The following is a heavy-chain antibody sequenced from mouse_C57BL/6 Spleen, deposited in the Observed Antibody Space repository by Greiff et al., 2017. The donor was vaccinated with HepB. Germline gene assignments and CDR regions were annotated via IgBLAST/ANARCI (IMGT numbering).Heavy chain of an antibody. D-gene: IGHD1-1*01. J-gene: IGHJ4*01. Sequence: EVKLVESGGGLVKPGGSLKLSCAASGFTFSSYAMSWVRQTPEKRLEWVATISDGGSYTYYPDNVKGRFTISRDNAKNNLYLQMSHLKSEDTAMYYCARDGYYGSSYDYYAMDYWGQGTSVTVSS. CDR1: GFTFSSYA. V-gene: IGHV5-4*03. CDR3: ARDGYYGSSYDYYAMDY. CDR2: ISDGGSYT.